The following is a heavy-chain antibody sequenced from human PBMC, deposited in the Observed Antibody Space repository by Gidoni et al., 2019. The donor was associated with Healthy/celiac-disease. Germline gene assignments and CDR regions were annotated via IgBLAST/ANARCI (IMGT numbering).Heavy chain of an antibody. D-gene: IGHD3-3*01. CDR1: GFIFSNAW. V-gene: IGHV3-15*01. CDR3: TTDEIDFWSGYTKDY. CDR2: IKSKTDGGTT. J-gene: IGHJ4*02. Sequence: EVQLVESGGGLVKPGGSLRLSCAASGFIFSNAWMSWVRQAPGKGLEWVGRIKSKTDGGTTDYAAPVKGRFTISRDDSKNTQNLQMNSLKTEDTAVYYCTTDEIDFWSGYTKDYWGQGTLVTVSS.